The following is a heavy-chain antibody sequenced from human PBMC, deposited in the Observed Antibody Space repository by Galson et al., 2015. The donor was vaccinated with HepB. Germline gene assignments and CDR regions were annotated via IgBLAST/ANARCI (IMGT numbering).Heavy chain of an antibody. CDR3: ARTISGTHVHYFDY. CDR2: INQDGTEK. V-gene: IGHV3-7*03. D-gene: IGHD1-7*01. J-gene: IGHJ4*02. CDR1: GFSFTNSW. Sequence: SLRLSCAASGFSFTNSWMNWVRQAPGKGLEWVADINQDGTEKYYLDSVKGRFTISRDNAKTLFLQMNSLRAEDTAIYYCARTISGTHVHYFDYWGQGTLVTVSS.